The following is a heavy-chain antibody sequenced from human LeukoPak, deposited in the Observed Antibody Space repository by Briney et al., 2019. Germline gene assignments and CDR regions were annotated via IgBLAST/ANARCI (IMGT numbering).Heavy chain of an antibody. CDR3: ARDVRGRNYDFWSGYYTAHFDY. J-gene: IGHJ4*02. CDR1: GYTFTSYG. CDR2: ISAYNGNT. Sequence: GASVKVSCKASGYTFTSYGISWVRQAPGQGLEWMGGISAYNGNTNYAQKLQGRVTMTTDTATSTAYMELRSLRSDDTAVYYCARDVRGRNYDFWSGYYTAHFDYWGQGTLVTVSS. V-gene: IGHV1-18*01. D-gene: IGHD3-3*01.